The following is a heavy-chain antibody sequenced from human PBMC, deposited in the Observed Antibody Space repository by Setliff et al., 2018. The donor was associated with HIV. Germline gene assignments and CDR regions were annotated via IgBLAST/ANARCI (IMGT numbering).Heavy chain of an antibody. Sequence: ASVKVSCKASGYTFTNYAMHWVRQAPGQRLEWMGWINAGNGDTKYSQKFQGRVTFTWDTSASTAYMELSSLRSEDTALYYCARDFHVLGYCSADSCPYDASDVWGQGTMVTVSS. J-gene: IGHJ3*01. D-gene: IGHD2-15*01. CDR1: GYTFTNYA. V-gene: IGHV1-3*01. CDR3: ARDFHVLGYCSADSCPYDASDV. CDR2: INAGNGDT.